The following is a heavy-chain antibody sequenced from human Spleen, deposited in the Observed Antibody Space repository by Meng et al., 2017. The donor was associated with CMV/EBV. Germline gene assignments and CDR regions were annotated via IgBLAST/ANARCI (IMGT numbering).Heavy chain of an antibody. Sequence: SETLSLTCTVSGGSISSYYWSWIRQPPGKGLEWIGYIYYSGSTYYNPSLKSRVTMSVDTSKNQFSLKLSSVTAADTAVYYCARETGTYNWFDPWGQGTLVTVSS. J-gene: IGHJ5*02. D-gene: IGHD1-7*01. CDR2: IYYSGST. CDR3: ARETGTYNWFDP. V-gene: IGHV4-59*12. CDR1: GGSISSYY.